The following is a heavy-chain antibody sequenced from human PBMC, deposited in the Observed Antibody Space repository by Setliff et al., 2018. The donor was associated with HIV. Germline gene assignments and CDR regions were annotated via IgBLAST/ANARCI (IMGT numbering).Heavy chain of an antibody. CDR1: GYTFTSYV. CDR3: ARLGKNDYGDYFDY. D-gene: IGHD4-17*01. CDR2: INAGNGNT. J-gene: IGHJ4*03. V-gene: IGHV1-3*01. Sequence: ASVKVSCKASGYTFTSYVMHWVRQAPGQRLEWMGWINAGNGNTKYSQRFQGRVTIIRDTSASTAYMELSSLTSDDTAVYYCARLGKNDYGDYFDYWGQGTVVTVSS.